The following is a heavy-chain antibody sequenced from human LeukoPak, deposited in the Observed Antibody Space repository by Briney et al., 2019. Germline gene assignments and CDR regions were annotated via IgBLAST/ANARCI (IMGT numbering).Heavy chain of an antibody. D-gene: IGHD5-18*01. J-gene: IGHJ3*02. CDR2: ISSSGSTI. CDR1: GFTFSSYE. CDR3: ARDSGSTAIDAFDI. Sequence: PGGSLRLSCAASGFTFSSYEMNWVRQAPGKGLEWVSYISSSGSTIYYADSVKGRFTISRDNAKNSLYLQMNSLSAEDTAIYYCARDSGSTAIDAFDIWGQGTMVTVSS. V-gene: IGHV3-48*03.